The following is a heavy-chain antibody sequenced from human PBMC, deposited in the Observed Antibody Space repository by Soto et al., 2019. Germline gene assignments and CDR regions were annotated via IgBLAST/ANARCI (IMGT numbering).Heavy chain of an antibody. CDR3: ARDGYCSSTSCYSVGRHYYYGMDV. D-gene: IGHD2-2*01. CDR2: INHSGST. CDR1: GGSFSGYY. V-gene: IGHV4-34*01. Sequence: SETLSLTCAVYGGSFSGYYWSWIRQPPGKGLEWIGEINHSGSTNYNPSLKSRVTISVDTSKNQFSLKLSSVTAADTAVYYCARDGYCSSTSCYSVGRHYYYGMDVWGQGTPVTVSS. J-gene: IGHJ6*02.